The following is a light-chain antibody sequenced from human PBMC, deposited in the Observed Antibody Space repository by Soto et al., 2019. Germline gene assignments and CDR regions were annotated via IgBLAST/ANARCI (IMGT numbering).Light chain of an antibody. CDR3: QQYGGSTRT. V-gene: IGKV3-20*01. J-gene: IGKJ1*01. Sequence: IVLTQSPGTLSLSPGEIATLSCMASQSVTTQLAWYQQKPGQAPRLIIHGASSRATGVPDRITGSGSGTDFTLSISRLEPEDFAVYYCQQYGGSTRTFGQGTKVDIK. CDR1: QSVTTQ. CDR2: GAS.